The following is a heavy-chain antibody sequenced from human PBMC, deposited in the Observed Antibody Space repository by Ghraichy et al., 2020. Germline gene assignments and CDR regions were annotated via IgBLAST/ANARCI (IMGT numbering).Heavy chain of an antibody. J-gene: IGHJ4*02. Sequence: GGSLRLSCATSGFTFKSHTMSWVRQTPGKGLEWVSVISDNGGTTYYADSVKGRFTISRDNSKSTLSLQMNSLRAEDTAVYYCAKDEGYFDYWGQGTLVTVSS. CDR1: GFTFKSHT. V-gene: IGHV3-23*01. CDR2: ISDNGGTT. CDR3: AKDEGYFDY.